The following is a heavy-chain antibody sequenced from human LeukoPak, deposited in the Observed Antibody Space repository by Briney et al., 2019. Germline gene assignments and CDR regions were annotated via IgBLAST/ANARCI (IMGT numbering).Heavy chain of an antibody. J-gene: IGHJ4*02. V-gene: IGHV1-2*02. CDR2: INPDSGGT. Sequence: ASVKVSCTASGYTFTSYYMNWVRQAPGQGLEWMGWINPDSGGTNYAQKFQGRVTMTRDTSFSTAYMELNSLRSDDTSVYYSETVTVESLGFECWGQGTLVTVSS. CDR1: GYTFTSYY. D-gene: IGHD4-11*01. CDR3: ETVTVESLGFEC.